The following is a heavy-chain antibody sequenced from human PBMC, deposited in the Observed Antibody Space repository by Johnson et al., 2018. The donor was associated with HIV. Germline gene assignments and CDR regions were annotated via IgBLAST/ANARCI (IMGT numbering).Heavy chain of an antibody. V-gene: IGHV3-30-3*01. D-gene: IGHD3-22*01. Sequence: QVQLVESGGGVVQPGRSLRLSCAASGFTFSYYAMHWVRQVPGKGLAWVAVISYDGTNKYYANSAKGRFTISRDNSKNTLYLQMNSLRAEDTAVYLCARIRVAVITEVGAFDMWGQGTMVTVSS. CDR2: ISYDGTNK. CDR1: GFTFSYYA. CDR3: ARIRVAVITEVGAFDM. J-gene: IGHJ3*02.